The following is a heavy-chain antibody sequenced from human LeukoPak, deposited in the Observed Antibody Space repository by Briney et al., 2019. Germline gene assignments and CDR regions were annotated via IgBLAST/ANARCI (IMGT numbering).Heavy chain of an antibody. CDR2: IYNSGST. D-gene: IGHD3-10*01. J-gene: IGHJ5*02. Sequence: SETLSLTCTVSGYSISSGYFWGWIRQPPGKGLEWIGTIYNSGSTYYNPSLKSRVTISVDTSKNQFSLKLSSVTAADTAVYYCARARQIPWFGENLLGWFDPWGQGTLVTVSS. CDR3: ARARQIPWFGENLLGWFDP. CDR1: GYSISSGYF. V-gene: IGHV4-38-2*02.